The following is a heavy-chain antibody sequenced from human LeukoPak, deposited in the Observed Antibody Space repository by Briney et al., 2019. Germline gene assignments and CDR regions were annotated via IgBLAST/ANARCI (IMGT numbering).Heavy chain of an antibody. D-gene: IGHD6-13*01. CDR3: ARGTLTSSSLVGSDYYYYYMDV. CDR1: GDSVSSNSAA. Sequence: SQTLSLTCAISGDSVSSNSAAWNWIRQSPSRGLEWLGRTYYRSKWYNDYAVSVKSRITTNPDTSKNQFSLQLNSVTPEDTAVYYCARGTLTSSSLVGSDYYYYYMDVWGKGTTVTVSS. V-gene: IGHV6-1*01. J-gene: IGHJ6*03. CDR2: TYYRSKWYN.